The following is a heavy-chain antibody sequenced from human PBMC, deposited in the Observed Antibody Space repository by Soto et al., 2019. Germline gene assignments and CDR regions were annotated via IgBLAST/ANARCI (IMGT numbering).Heavy chain of an antibody. CDR1: GFTFSSYA. CDR3: ARDLGAYSSSGSYYYGMDV. Sequence: QVQLVESGGGVVQPGRSLRLSCAASGFTFSSYAMHWVRQAPGKGLEWVAVISYDGSNTYYADSVKGRFTMSRDNFKNRLYLQMNSLRAEDTAVYYCARDLGAYSSSGSYYYGMDVWGQGTTVTVS. D-gene: IGHD6-13*01. CDR2: ISYDGSNT. V-gene: IGHV3-30-3*01. J-gene: IGHJ6*02.